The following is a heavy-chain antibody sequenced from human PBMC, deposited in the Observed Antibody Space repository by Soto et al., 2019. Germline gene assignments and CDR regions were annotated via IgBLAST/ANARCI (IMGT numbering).Heavy chain of an antibody. Sequence: KPSETLSLTCAVSGGSISSSNWWSWVRQPPGKGLEWIGEIYHSGSTNYNPSLKSRVTISVDKSKNQFSLKLSSVTAADTAVYYCARAAHSEGSVDWYPDDYWGQGTLVTVSS. CDR2: IYHSGST. D-gene: IGHD3-9*01. CDR1: GGSISSSNW. J-gene: IGHJ4*02. CDR3: ARAAHSEGSVDWYPDDY. V-gene: IGHV4-4*02.